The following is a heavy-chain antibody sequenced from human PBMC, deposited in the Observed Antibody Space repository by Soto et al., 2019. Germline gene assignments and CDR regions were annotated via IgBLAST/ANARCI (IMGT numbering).Heavy chain of an antibody. CDR2: INHSGST. V-gene: IGHV4-34*01. D-gene: IGHD4-17*01. Sequence: PSETLSLTCAVYGGSFSGYYWSWIRQPPGKGLEWIGEINHSGSTNYNPSLKSRVTISVDTSKNQFPLKLSSVTAADTAVYYCARGYGGGNWFDPWGQGTLVTVSS. J-gene: IGHJ5*02. CDR3: ARGYGGGNWFDP. CDR1: GGSFSGYY.